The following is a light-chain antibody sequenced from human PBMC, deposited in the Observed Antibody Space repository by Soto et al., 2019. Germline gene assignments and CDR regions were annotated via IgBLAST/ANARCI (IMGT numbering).Light chain of an antibody. J-gene: IGKJ3*01. Sequence: AIQLTQSPSSLSASLGDRVTITCWASQDINSALAWYQQKPGKPPKLLIYDVSTLESGVSSRFSGSGSGTDFTLTISSLQPEDFPTYYCQQFNSYLSFGPGTKVDIK. CDR3: QQFNSYLS. V-gene: IGKV1-13*02. CDR2: DVS. CDR1: QDINSA.